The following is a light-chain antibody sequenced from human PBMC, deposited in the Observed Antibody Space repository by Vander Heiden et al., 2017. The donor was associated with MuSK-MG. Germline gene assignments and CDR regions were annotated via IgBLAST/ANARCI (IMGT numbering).Light chain of an antibody. CDR3: QQLDT. V-gene: IGKV3-11*01. Sequence: EIVLTQSPATLSLSPGERATLSCRASQSVSSYLAGYQQKPGQAPRLLIYEASNRATGIKDRFSGSGSGTDFTRTISSIEPEDFAGHDGQQLDTFGQGTKMEIK. J-gene: IGKJ2*01. CDR2: EAS. CDR1: QSVSSY.